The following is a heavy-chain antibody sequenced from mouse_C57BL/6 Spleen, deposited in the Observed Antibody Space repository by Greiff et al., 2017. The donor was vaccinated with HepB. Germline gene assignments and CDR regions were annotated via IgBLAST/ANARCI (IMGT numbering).Heavy chain of an antibody. V-gene: IGHV1-55*01. CDR3: ARSLITTVSYLDY. Sequence: VQLQQSGAELVKPGASVKMSCKASGYTFTSYWITWVKQRPGQGLEWIGDIYPGSGSTNYNEKFKSKATLTVDTSSSTAYMQLSSLTSEDSAVYYCARSLITTVSYLDYWGQGTSVTVSS. D-gene: IGHD1-1*01. J-gene: IGHJ4*01. CDR1: GYTFTSYW. CDR2: IYPGSGST.